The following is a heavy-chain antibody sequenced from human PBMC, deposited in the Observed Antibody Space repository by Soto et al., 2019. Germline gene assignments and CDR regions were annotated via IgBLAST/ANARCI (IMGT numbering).Heavy chain of an antibody. J-gene: IGHJ5*02. D-gene: IGHD3-10*01. Sequence: SETLSLTCAVYGGSFSGYYWSWIRQPPGKGLEWIGYIYYSGSTYYNPSLKSRVTISVDTSKNQFSLKLSSVTAADTAVYYCARDLESGWFDPWGQGTLVTVSS. CDR1: GGSFSGYY. V-gene: IGHV4-34*09. CDR3: ARDLESGWFDP. CDR2: IYYSGST.